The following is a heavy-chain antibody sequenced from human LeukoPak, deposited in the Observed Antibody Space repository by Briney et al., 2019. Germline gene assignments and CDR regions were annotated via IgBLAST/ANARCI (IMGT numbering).Heavy chain of an antibody. D-gene: IGHD2-15*01. Sequence: SQTLSLTCAISGDSVSSDGVAWNWIRQSTSRGLEWLGRTYYRSQWFRDYAESVKSRIIIDPDTSKNQFSLQLNSVTPEDTAVYYCARDLYCSTYSCSFANWGQGTLVTVSS. CDR1: GDSVSSDGVA. CDR2: TYYRSQWFR. J-gene: IGHJ4*02. V-gene: IGHV6-1*01. CDR3: ARDLYCSTYSCSFAN.